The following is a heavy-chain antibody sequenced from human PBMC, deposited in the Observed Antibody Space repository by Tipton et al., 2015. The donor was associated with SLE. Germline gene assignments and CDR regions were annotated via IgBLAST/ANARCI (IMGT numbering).Heavy chain of an antibody. V-gene: IGHV4-39*07. CDR3: ARRRDGYYYYYGMDV. CDR1: GGSISSSDYY. Sequence: LRLSCTVSGGSISSSDYYWDWIRQPPGKGLEWIGSIYYSGSTYYNPSLKSRVTISVDTSKNQFSLRLSSVTAADTAVYYCARRRDGYYYYYGMDVWAKGPRSPSL. J-gene: IGHJ6*02. CDR2: IYYSGST.